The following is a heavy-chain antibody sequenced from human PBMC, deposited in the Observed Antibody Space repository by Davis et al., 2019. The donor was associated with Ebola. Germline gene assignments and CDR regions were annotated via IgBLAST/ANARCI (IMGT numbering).Heavy chain of an antibody. CDR2: IIPILGIA. CDR3: ASYCSGGSCYSQIGYYYYYGMDV. D-gene: IGHD2-15*01. J-gene: IGHJ6*02. CDR1: GGTFSSYA. Sequence: AASVKVSCKASGGTFSSYAISWVRQAPGQGLEWMGRIIPILGIANYAQKFQGRVTITADKSTSTAYMELRSLRSDDTAVYYCASYCSGGSCYSQIGYYYYYGMDVWGQGTTVTVSS. V-gene: IGHV1-69*04.